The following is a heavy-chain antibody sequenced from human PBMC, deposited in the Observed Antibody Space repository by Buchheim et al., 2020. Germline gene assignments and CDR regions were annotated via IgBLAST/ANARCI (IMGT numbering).Heavy chain of an antibody. Sequence: EVQLEESGGTVVQPGGSLRLSCAASGFSFSNSWMNWVRQAPGKGLVWVASINHDGSETYYVDSVNGRFTVSRDNGKHSLYLHMSSLRADDTAVYYCARGISTPGIDYWGQGTL. J-gene: IGHJ4*02. V-gene: IGHV3-7*01. CDR3: ARGISTPGIDY. CDR2: INHDGSET. CDR1: GFSFSNSW. D-gene: IGHD2-15*01.